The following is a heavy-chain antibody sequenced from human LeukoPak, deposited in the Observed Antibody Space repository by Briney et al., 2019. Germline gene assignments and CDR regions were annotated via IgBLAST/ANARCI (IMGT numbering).Heavy chain of an antibody. V-gene: IGHV4-34*01. CDR1: GGSFSGYY. D-gene: IGHD2-2*01. CDR2: IYYSGST. Sequence: SETLSLTCAVYGGSFSGYYWSWIRQPPGKGLEWIGSIYYSGSTYYNPSLKSRVTISVDTSKNQFSLKLSSVTAADTAVYYCARPAPIPPYRYYYYMDVWGKGTTVTVSS. J-gene: IGHJ6*03. CDR3: ARPAPIPPYRYYYYMDV.